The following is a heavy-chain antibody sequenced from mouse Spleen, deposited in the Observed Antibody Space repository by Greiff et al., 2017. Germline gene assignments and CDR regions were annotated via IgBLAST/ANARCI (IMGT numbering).Heavy chain of an antibody. Sequence: VQLQQSGPELVKPGASVKISCKASGYTFTDYYMNWVKQSHGKSLEWIGDINPNNGGTSYNQKFKGKATLTVDKSSSTAYMELRSLTSEDSAVYYCARSGYYGDPFDYWGQGTTLTVSS. D-gene: IGHD2-13*01. J-gene: IGHJ2*01. CDR1: GYTFTDYY. CDR3: ARSGYYGDPFDY. CDR2: INPNNGGT. V-gene: IGHV1-26*01.